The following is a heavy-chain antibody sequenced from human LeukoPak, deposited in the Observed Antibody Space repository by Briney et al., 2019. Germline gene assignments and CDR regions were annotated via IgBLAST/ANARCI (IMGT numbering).Heavy chain of an antibody. D-gene: IGHD3-9*01. CDR3: AEKITTGYYRGPSDY. CDR1: GFTFSNYT. Sequence: GGSLRLSCAVSGFTFSNYTMRWVRQAPGKGLEWVSSISGSGGSTYYADSVKGRFTISRDNSKNTLDLEMHSLRADDTAIYHCAEKITTGYYRGPSDYWGQGTLVTVSS. V-gene: IGHV3-23*01. CDR2: ISGSGGST. J-gene: IGHJ4*02.